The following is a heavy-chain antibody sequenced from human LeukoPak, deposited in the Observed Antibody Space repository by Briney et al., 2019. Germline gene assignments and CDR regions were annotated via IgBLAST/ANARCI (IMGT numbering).Heavy chain of an antibody. Sequence: GGSLRLSCAASGFTFTSYGMSWVRQAPGKGLEWISAISGGGVSTYYADSVKGRFTISRDNSKNTLYLQMDSLRAEDTAVYYCAKTYYDFWSGYRDWGQGTLVTVSS. CDR3: AKTYYDFWSGYRD. CDR1: GFTFTSYG. D-gene: IGHD3-3*01. CDR2: ISGGGVST. V-gene: IGHV3-23*01. J-gene: IGHJ4*02.